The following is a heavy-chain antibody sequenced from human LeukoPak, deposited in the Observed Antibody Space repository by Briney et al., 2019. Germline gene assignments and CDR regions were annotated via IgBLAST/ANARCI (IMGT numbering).Heavy chain of an antibody. CDR3: ARRTGGYCYGHFDY. Sequence: SETLSLTFTVSGGSISSSYWSWIRQPPGKGLEWIGYIYYSGSTNYNPSLKSRVTISVDTSKNQFSLKLSSVTAADTAVYYCARRTGGYCYGHFDYWGQGNLVTVSS. V-gene: IGHV4-59*01. J-gene: IGHJ4*02. CDR1: GGSISSSY. D-gene: IGHD5-18*01. CDR2: IYYSGST.